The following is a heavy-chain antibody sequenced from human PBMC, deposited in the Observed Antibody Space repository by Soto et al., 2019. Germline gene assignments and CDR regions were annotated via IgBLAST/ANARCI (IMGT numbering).Heavy chain of an antibody. J-gene: IGHJ4*02. Sequence: GGSLRLSCAASGFTVSSSYMSWVRQAPGKGLEWVSVIYSGGTTYYAGSVKGRFTISRDNSKNTLYLQMNSLRAEDTAVYYCAINLCSSTSCPTYFDYWGQGTLVTVSS. D-gene: IGHD2-2*01. V-gene: IGHV3-53*01. CDR2: IYSGGTT. CDR3: AINLCSSTSCPTYFDY. CDR1: GFTVSSSY.